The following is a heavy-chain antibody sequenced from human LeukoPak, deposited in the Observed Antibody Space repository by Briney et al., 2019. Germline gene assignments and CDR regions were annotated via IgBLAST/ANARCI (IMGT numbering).Heavy chain of an antibody. CDR2: ISGNGGTT. V-gene: IGHV3-23*01. Sequence: GGSLRLSCAASGFTFSNAWMSWVRQVPGKGLEWVSGISGNGGTTHHADSVKGRFTISRDNSKNTLYLQMNSLRGEDTAVYYCAKWKYGSDFRYFDYWGQGTLVTVSS. CDR3: AKWKYGSDFRYFDY. J-gene: IGHJ4*02. CDR1: GFTFSNAW. D-gene: IGHD3-10*01.